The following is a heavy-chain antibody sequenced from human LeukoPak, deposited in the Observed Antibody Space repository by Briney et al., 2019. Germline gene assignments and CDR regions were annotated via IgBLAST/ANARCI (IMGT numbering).Heavy chain of an antibody. V-gene: IGHV1-18*01. CDR3: AIDRSEWFGELTDAFDI. J-gene: IGHJ3*02. CDR2: ISAYNGNT. D-gene: IGHD3-10*01. Sequence: ASVTVSLMSSGYTFTIYGISWVRQAPGQGLEWMGWISAYNGNTNNAQKLQGRVTMTTDTTPSTAYLELRSLRSDDTAVDYCAIDRSEWFGELTDAFDIWGQGTMVTVSS. CDR1: GYTFTIYG.